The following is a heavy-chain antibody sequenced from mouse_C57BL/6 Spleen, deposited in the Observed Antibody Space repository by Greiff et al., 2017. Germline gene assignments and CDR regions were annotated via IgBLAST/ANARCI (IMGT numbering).Heavy chain of an antibody. V-gene: IGHV1-4*01. D-gene: IGHD1-1*01. CDR1: GYTFTSYT. J-gene: IGHJ1*03. CDR2: INPSSGYT. CDR3: ARITTVEGGYFDV. Sequence: QVQLQQSGAELARPGASVKMSCKASGYTFTSYTMHWVKQRPGQGLEWIGYINPSSGYTKYNQKFKDKATLTADKSSSTAYMQLSSQTSEDSAVYYCARITTVEGGYFDVWGTGTTVTVSS.